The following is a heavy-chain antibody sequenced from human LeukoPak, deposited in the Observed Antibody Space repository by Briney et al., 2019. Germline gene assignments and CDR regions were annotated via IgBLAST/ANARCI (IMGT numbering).Heavy chain of an antibody. V-gene: IGHV1-8*01. Sequence: ASVKVSCKAPGYTFTSYDINWVRQATGQGLEWMGWMNPNSGNTGYVQKFQGRVTMTRNTSISTAYMELSSLRSEDTAVYYCARGTYYYDSSGYSDPPNWFDPWGQGTLVTVSS. D-gene: IGHD3-22*01. CDR3: ARGTYYYDSSGYSDPPNWFDP. CDR1: GYTFTSYD. J-gene: IGHJ5*02. CDR2: MNPNSGNT.